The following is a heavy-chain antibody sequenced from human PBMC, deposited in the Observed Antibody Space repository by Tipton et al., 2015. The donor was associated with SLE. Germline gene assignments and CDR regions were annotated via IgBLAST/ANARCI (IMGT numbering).Heavy chain of an antibody. CDR1: GGTFTGYH. CDR3: ARGVMGFWSYYYMDV. V-gene: IGHV4-34*01. CDR2: ISHSGST. D-gene: IGHD3-3*01. Sequence: TLSLTCSLYGGTFTGYHWSWIRQSPGKELELIGGISHSGSTNYNPSLKNRVTISLETSNKGFSLELTSMTAADTAVYYCARGVMGFWSYYYMDVWGKGTTVTISS. J-gene: IGHJ6*03.